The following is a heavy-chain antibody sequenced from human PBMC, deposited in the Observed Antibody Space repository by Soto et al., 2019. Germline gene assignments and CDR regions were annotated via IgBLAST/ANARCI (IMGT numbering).Heavy chain of an antibody. V-gene: IGHV4-31*03. CDR2: IYYSGST. Sequence: NPSETLSLTCTVSGGSISSGGYYWSWIRQHPGKGLEWIGYIYYSGSTYYNPSLKSRVTISVDTSKNQFSLKLSSVTAADTAVYYCARSRTTGYCSSTSCYGGDLDYWGQGTLVTVSS. J-gene: IGHJ4*02. CDR3: ARSRTTGYCSSTSCYGGDLDY. D-gene: IGHD2-2*01. CDR1: GGSISSGGYY.